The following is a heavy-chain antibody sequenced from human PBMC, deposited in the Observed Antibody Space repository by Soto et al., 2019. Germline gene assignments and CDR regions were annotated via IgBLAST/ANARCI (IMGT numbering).Heavy chain of an antibody. D-gene: IGHD3-22*01. J-gene: IGHJ6*02. Sequence: ASVKVSCKASGYTFTSYYMHWVRQAPGQGLEWMGWINPNSGGTNYAQKFQGWVTMTRDTSISTAYMELSRLRSDDTAVYYCARVKRYYDSSGYPYYYYGMDVWGQGTTVTVS. CDR3: ARVKRYYDSSGYPYYYYGMDV. CDR2: INPNSGGT. CDR1: GYTFTSYY. V-gene: IGHV1-2*04.